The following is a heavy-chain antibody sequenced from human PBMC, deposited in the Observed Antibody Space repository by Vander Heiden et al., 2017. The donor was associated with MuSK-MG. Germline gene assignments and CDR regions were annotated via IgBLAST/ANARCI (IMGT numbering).Heavy chain of an antibody. D-gene: IGHD2-15*01. CDR1: GFTFSSYA. CDR3: AKDRASSGWRFDL. CDR2: IRGSDDNT. J-gene: IGHJ2*01. Sequence: EVQLMESGGGLVQPGGSLRPSCAASGFTFSSYAMGWVRKAPGKGLEWVSAIRGSDDNTYYADSVKGRFTISRDNSKDTLYLQMNSLRAEDTAVYYCAKDRASSGWRFDLWGRGTLVTVSS. V-gene: IGHV3-23*01.